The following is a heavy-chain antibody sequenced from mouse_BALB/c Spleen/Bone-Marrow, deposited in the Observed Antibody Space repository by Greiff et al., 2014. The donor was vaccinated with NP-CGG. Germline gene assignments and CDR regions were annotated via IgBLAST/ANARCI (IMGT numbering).Heavy chain of an antibody. CDR3: ATYDGYCFDY. CDR2: ISYSGNT. D-gene: IGHD2-3*01. Sequence: VQLKESGPSLVKPFQTLPLTCSVTGDSITCGYWNWIRKFPGNKLEYMGYISYSGNTYYNPSLKSRISITRDTSKNQYYLQLNSVTTEDTATYYCATYDGYCFDYWGQGTTLTVSS. CDR1: GDSITCGY. J-gene: IGHJ2*01. V-gene: IGHV3-8*02.